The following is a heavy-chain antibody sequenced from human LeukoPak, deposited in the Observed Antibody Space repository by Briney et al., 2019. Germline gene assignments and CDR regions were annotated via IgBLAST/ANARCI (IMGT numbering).Heavy chain of an antibody. Sequence: SETLSLTCSVSGGSISSSSHYWGWIRQPPGKGLEWIGSIYYSGSTYYNPSLKSRVTISVDTSKNQFSLKLSSVTAADTAVYYCATSVRYSSSWFDWFDPWGQGTLVTVSS. CDR3: ATSVRYSSSWFDWFDP. J-gene: IGHJ5*02. D-gene: IGHD6-13*01. CDR2: IYYSGST. CDR1: GGSISSSSHY. V-gene: IGHV4-39*01.